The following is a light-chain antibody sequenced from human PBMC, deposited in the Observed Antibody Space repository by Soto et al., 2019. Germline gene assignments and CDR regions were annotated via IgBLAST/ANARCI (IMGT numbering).Light chain of an antibody. J-gene: IGKJ1*01. CDR3: EQYSQGGT. Sequence: DIQMTQSPSTLSASVGDRVTITCRASQSISSWLAWYQQKPGKAPKLLIYKASTLESGVPSRFSGGGSGTEFTFTISRLQADDFATYYCEQYSQGGTFGQRTKEAIQ. CDR2: KAS. CDR1: QSISSW. V-gene: IGKV1-5*03.